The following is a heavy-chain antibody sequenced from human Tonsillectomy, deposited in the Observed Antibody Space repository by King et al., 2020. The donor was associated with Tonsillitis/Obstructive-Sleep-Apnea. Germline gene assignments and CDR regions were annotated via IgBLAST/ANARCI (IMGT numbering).Heavy chain of an antibody. D-gene: IGHD6-19*01. CDR2: INPNSGST. Sequence: VQLVESGAEVKKPGASVKVSCKSSGYTFTGYYMHWVRQAPGQGLEWMGRINPNSGSTNYAEKFQGRFTMTRDTSIRTAYMELSSLRSDDTVVYYCAREVAGILDYCDYWGQGTLVTVAS. CDR1: GYTFTGYY. V-gene: IGHV1-2*05. J-gene: IGHJ4*02. CDR3: AREVAGILDYCDY.